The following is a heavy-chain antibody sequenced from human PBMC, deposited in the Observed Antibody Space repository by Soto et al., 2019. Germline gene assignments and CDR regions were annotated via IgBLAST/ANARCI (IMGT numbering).Heavy chain of an antibody. D-gene: IGHD3-10*01. J-gene: IGHJ6*03. CDR2: IDWDADK. Sequence: SGPTLVKPTQTLTLTCTFSGFSLSTSGMCVSWIRQPPGKALEWLARIDWDADKYYRTSLKARITISKDTSRNQVVLTMTNMDPVDTATYYCARTHYASAISSYMDVWGKGSTVTVSS. CDR1: GFSLSTSGMC. CDR3: ARTHYASAISSYMDV. V-gene: IGHV2-70*11.